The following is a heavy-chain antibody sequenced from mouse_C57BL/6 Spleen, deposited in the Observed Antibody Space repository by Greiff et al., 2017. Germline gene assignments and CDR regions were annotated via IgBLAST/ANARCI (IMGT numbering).Heavy chain of an antibody. J-gene: IGHJ2*01. D-gene: IGHD1-1*01. CDR3: TRATVVESGYYFDY. CDR1: GFTFSSYA. CDR2: ISSGGDYI. Sequence: EVQGVESGEGLVKPGGSLKLSCAASGFTFSSYAMSWVRQTPEKRLEWVAYISSGGDYIYYADTVKGRFTISRDNARNTLYLQMSSLKSEDTAMXYCTRATVVESGYYFDYWGQGTTLTDSS. V-gene: IGHV5-9-1*02.